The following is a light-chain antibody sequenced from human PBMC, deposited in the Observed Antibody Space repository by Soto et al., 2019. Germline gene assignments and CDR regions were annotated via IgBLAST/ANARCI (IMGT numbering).Light chain of an antibody. CDR3: CSITRSSTSV. J-gene: IGLJ1*01. CDR1: RLDVGGYNY. Sequence: SALTQPASVSGSPGQSITISCTGTRLDVGGYNYVSWYQQQPGKAPKLIIYEVTNRPSGVSDHFSGSKSDNTASLTISGLQTEDEADYYCCSITRSSTSVFGTGTKVTVL. V-gene: IGLV2-14*03. CDR2: EVT.